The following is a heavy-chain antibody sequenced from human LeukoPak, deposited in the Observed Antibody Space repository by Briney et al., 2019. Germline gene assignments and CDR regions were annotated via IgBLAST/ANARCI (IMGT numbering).Heavy chain of an antibody. Sequence: LGGSLRLSCAASGFTFSSYAMSWVRQAPGKGLEWVSAISGSGGSTYYADSVKGRFTISRDNSKNTLYLQMNSLRAEDTAVYYCATYDYVWWSYRWYFDYWGQGTLVTVSS. CDR2: ISGSGGST. J-gene: IGHJ4*02. CDR1: GFTFSSYA. D-gene: IGHD3-16*02. V-gene: IGHV3-23*01. CDR3: ATYDYVWWSYRWYFDY.